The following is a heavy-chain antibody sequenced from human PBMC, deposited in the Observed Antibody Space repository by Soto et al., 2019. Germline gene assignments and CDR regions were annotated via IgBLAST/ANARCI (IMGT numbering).Heavy chain of an antibody. J-gene: IGHJ4*02. CDR3: AKDLRTSMVRGVMDY. Sequence: PSETLSLTCTVSGGSISSYYWSWIRQPPGKGLEWIGYIYYSGSTNYNPSLRSRVTISVDTSKNQFSLKLSSVTAADTAVYYCAKDLRTSMVRGVMDYWGQGTLVTVSS. CDR1: GGSISSYY. CDR2: IYYSGST. D-gene: IGHD3-10*01. V-gene: IGHV4-59*12.